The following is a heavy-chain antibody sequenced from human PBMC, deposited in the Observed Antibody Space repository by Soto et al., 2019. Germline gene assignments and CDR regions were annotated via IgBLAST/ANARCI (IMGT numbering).Heavy chain of an antibody. CDR1: GYTFTSYG. J-gene: IGHJ4*02. Sequence: ASVKVSCKASGYTFTSYGISWVRQAPGQGLEWMGWISAYNGNTNYAQKLQGRVTMTTDTSTSTAYMELRSLRSDDTAVYYCASTDCSGGSCYSEYYFDDWGQGTLVTVSS. CDR3: ASTDCSGGSCYSEYYFDD. CDR2: ISAYNGNT. D-gene: IGHD2-15*01. V-gene: IGHV1-18*01.